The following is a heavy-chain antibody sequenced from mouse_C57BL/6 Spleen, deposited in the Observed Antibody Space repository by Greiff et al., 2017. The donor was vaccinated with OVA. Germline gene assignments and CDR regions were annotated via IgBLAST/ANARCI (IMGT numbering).Heavy chain of an antibody. D-gene: IGHD1-1*01. CDR2: ISNKANGYTT. J-gene: IGHJ2*01. Sequence: EVKLQESGGGLVQPGGSLSLSCAASGFTFTDYYMSWVRQPPGKALEWLGFISNKANGYTTEYSASVKGRFTISRDNSQSILYLQMNALRTEDSATYNCARSPGLLCGSSHYFDYWGQGTTLTVSS. CDR3: ARSPGLLCGSSHYFDY. V-gene: IGHV7-3*01. CDR1: GFTFTDYY.